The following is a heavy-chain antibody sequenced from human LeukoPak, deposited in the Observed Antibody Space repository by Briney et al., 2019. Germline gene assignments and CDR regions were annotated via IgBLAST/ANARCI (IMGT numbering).Heavy chain of an antibody. CDR1: GGSFSGYY. Sequence: SGTLSLTCAVYGGSFSGYYWSWIRQPPGKGLEWIGEINHSGSTNYNPSLKSRVTISVDTSKNQFSLKLSSVTAADTAVYYCARDKYGGPDWGQGTLVTVSS. D-gene: IGHD4-17*01. CDR3: ARDKYGGPD. V-gene: IGHV4-34*01. CDR2: INHSGST. J-gene: IGHJ4*02.